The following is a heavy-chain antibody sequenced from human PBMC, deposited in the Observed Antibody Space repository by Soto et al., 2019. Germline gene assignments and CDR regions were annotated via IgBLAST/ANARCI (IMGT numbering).Heavy chain of an antibody. J-gene: IGHJ4*02. CDR3: AKDRAHSSGYHPFDS. D-gene: IGHD6-25*01. CDR2: ISGGGDNT. V-gene: IGHV3-23*01. CDR1: GFTFSSYA. Sequence: GGSLRLSCAASGFTFSSYAMSWVRQAPGKGLKWVSAISGGGDNTYYADSVKGRFTISRDNSKNTLYLQMDSLRAEDTALYYCAKDRAHSSGYHPFDSLGQGALVTGSS.